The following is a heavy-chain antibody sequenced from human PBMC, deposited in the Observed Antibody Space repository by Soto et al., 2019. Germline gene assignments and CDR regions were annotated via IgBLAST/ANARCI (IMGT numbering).Heavy chain of an antibody. V-gene: IGHV4-4*02. Sequence: SETLSLTCAVSGGSIGSLNWCNWVRQPPGKGLEWIGEIYYTGTINYDPSLKRRVTISIDNSRNQFSLKLTSVTAADTAVYYCARAQRRYTNFDYWGQGTLVTVSS. D-gene: IGHD3-16*02. J-gene: IGHJ4*02. CDR3: ARAQRRYTNFDY. CDR2: IYYTGTI. CDR1: GGSIGSLNW.